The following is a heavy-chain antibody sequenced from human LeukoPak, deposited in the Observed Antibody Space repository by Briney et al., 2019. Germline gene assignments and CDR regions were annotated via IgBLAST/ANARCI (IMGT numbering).Heavy chain of an antibody. D-gene: IGHD6-13*01. J-gene: IGHJ4*02. Sequence: GGSLRLSCAASGFTFSSYWMHWVRQAPGKGLVWVSRINSDGSSTSYADSVKGRFTISRDNAKNTLYLQVNSLRAEDTAVYYCARASSWTPGDYWGQGTLVTVSS. V-gene: IGHV3-74*01. CDR2: INSDGSST. CDR1: GFTFSSYW. CDR3: ARASSWTPGDY.